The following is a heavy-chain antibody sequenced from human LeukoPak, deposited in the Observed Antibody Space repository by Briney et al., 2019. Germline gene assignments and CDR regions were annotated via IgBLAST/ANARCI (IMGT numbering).Heavy chain of an antibody. CDR3: AREGYNSSGLGD. CDR2: INPSGGST. Sequence: ASVKVSCKASGYTFTSYYMHWVRQAPGQGLEWMGIINPSGGSTGYVQKFQGRVTMTRDTSTSTVYMELSSLGSEDTAVYYCAREGYNSSGLGDWGQGTLVTVSS. CDR1: GYTFTSYY. D-gene: IGHD3-22*01. V-gene: IGHV1-46*01. J-gene: IGHJ4*02.